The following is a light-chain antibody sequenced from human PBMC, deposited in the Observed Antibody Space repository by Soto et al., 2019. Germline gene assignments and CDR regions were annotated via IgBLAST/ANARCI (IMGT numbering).Light chain of an antibody. CDR3: EQYGSSPRT. Sequence: EIVLTQSPGSLSLSPGERATLSCRASQSIDDIYFAWYQKKSGQAPRLLIYGVSIRATGIPDRFSGSGSGTDFTHTISRLEPEDFAVYYCEQYGSSPRTFGQGTKVEIK. CDR1: QSIDDIY. CDR2: GVS. V-gene: IGKV3-20*01. J-gene: IGKJ1*01.